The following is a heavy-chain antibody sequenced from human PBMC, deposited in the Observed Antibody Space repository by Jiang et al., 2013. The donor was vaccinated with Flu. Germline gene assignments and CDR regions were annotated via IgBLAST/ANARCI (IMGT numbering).Heavy chain of an antibody. CDR1: GGSFSGYY. CDR2: INHSGST. Sequence: LLKPSETLSLTCAVYGGSFSGYYWSWIRQPQEGLEWIGEINHSGSTNYNPSLKSRVTISVDTSKNQFSLKLSSVTAADTAVYYCAREGNYYDSSGYQNWFDPWGQGTLVTVSS. CDR3: AREGNYYDSSGYQNWFDP. V-gene: IGHV4-34*01. D-gene: IGHD3-22*01. J-gene: IGHJ5*02.